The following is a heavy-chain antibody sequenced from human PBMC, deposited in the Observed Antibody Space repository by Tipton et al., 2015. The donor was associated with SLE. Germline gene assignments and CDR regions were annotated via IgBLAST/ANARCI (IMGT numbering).Heavy chain of an antibody. CDR3: ARPRSVAGPSDFDY. CDR1: GFTFSSYD. Sequence: SLRLSCAASGFTFSSYDMHWVRQATGKGLEWVSAIGTAGDTYYPGSVKGRFTISRENAKNSLYLQMNSLRAGDTAVYYCARPRSVAGPSDFDYWGQGTLVTVSS. V-gene: IGHV3-13*04. J-gene: IGHJ4*02. D-gene: IGHD6-19*01. CDR2: IGTAGDT.